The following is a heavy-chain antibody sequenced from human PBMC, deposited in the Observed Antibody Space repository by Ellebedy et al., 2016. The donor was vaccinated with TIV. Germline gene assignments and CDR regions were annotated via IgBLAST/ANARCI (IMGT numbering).Heavy chain of an antibody. CDR3: ARVSQVWFGELLTRNYYYGMDV. Sequence: PGGSLRLSCAASGFSVSTNYMSRVRQAPGKGLEWVSIIYSGGSAYYADSVKGRFAISRDNSRNTLYLQMNSLRAEDTAVYYCARVSQVWFGELLTRNYYYGMDVWGQGTTVTVSS. CDR1: GFSVSTNY. J-gene: IGHJ6*02. CDR2: IYSGGSA. V-gene: IGHV3-66*01. D-gene: IGHD3-10*01.